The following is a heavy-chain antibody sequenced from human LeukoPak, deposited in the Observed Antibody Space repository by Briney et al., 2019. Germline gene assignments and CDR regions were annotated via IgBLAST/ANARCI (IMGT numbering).Heavy chain of an antibody. J-gene: IGHJ4*02. D-gene: IGHD6-13*01. CDR3: ARVGGAAAGAYDFDY. CDR1: GYTFAAYY. Sequence: ASVKVSCKASGYTFAAYYMYWVRQAPGQGLEWMGWMNPNSGNTGYAQKFQGRVTITRNTSISTAYMELSRLRSDDTAVYYCARVGGAAAGAYDFDYWGQGTLVTVSS. CDR2: MNPNSGNT. V-gene: IGHV1-8*03.